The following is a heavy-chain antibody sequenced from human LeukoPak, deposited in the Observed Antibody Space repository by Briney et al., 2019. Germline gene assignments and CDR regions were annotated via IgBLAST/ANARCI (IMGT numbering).Heavy chain of an antibody. J-gene: IGHJ4*02. CDR2: ISVRSNYR. Sequence: GGSLTLSCAASGYTFSDFSVNWLRQAPGKGLEWVSSISVRSNYRYYADSVRGRFTISRDDTRDSLFLQMNSLRAEDTAVYFCVRLRRNNDRSGYYYYYDYWGQGTLVTVSS. V-gene: IGHV3-21*01. D-gene: IGHD3-22*01. CDR3: VRLRRNNDRSGYYYYYDY. CDR1: GYTFSDFS.